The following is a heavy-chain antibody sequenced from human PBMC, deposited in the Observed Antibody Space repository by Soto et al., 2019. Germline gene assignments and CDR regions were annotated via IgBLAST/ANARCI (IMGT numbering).Heavy chain of an antibody. CDR3: ASEYDVLTGYMEVLDY. J-gene: IGHJ4*02. CDR1: GFTFDDFG. D-gene: IGHD3-9*01. Sequence: EVQLVESGGSVVRPGGSLRLSCAASGFTFDDFGMSWVRQVPGKGLEWVSGINWNGGNTNYADSVKGRFTISRDNAKNSLYLQMNSLRAEDTALYYCASEYDVLTGYMEVLDYWGQGTLVTVTS. V-gene: IGHV3-20*04. CDR2: INWNGGNT.